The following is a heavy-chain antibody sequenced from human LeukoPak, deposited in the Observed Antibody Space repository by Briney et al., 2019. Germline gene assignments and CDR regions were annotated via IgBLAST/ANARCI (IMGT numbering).Heavy chain of an antibody. D-gene: IGHD1-26*01. CDR1: GFTFSDWY. Sequence: PGGSLRLSCAASGFTFSDWYMSWIRQAPGKGLEWVSYIDMSGRTIYYADSVKGRFTISRDNARNSLYLQMNSLRAEDTAVYYCARDALERELDYWGQGTLVTVSS. J-gene: IGHJ4*02. CDR3: ARDALERELDY. V-gene: IGHV3-11*04. CDR2: IDMSGRTI.